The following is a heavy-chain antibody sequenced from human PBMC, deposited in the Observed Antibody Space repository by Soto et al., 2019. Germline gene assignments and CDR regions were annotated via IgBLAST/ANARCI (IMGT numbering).Heavy chain of an antibody. Sequence: SETLSLTCSVSGDSISTVDYFWAWIRQPPGQALEYIGYIYKSATTYYNPSFESRVAISLDTSKSQFSLNVTSVTAADTAVYICARGRYCLTGRCFPNWFDSWGQGTLVTVSS. CDR3: ARGRYCLTGRCFPNWFDS. CDR2: IYKSATT. V-gene: IGHV4-30-4*01. D-gene: IGHD2-15*01. J-gene: IGHJ5*01. CDR1: GDSISTVDYF.